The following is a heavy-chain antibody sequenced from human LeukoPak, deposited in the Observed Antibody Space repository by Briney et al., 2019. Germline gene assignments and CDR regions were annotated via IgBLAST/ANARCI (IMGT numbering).Heavy chain of an antibody. CDR1: GGSFSGYY. J-gene: IGHJ4*02. CDR3: ARMYRGYCSGGSCYGSLFDY. CDR2: INHSGST. V-gene: IGHV4-34*01. Sequence: SETLSLTCAVYGGSFSGYYWSWIRQPPGKGLEWIGEINHSGSTNYNPSLKSRVTISVDTSKNQFSLKLSSVTAADTAVYYCARMYRGYCSGGSCYGSLFDYWGQGTLVTVSS. D-gene: IGHD2-15*01.